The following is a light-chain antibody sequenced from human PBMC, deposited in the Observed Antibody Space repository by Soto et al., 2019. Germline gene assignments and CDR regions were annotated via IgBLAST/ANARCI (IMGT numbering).Light chain of an antibody. CDR1: SSNIGSNT. CDR3: AAWDDRLDVYV. Sequence: QSLLTQPASASGTPGQIVAISCSGSSSNIGSNTVTWYQQLPGTAPKLLIYSTSQRSSGVPGRFSGSKSVASASLSISGLQSEDEADYYCAAWDDRLDVYVFGTRTKVTVL. J-gene: IGLJ1*01. CDR2: STS. V-gene: IGLV1-44*01.